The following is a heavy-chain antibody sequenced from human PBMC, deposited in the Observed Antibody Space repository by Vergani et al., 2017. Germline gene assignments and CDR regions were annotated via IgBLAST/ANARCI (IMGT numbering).Heavy chain of an antibody. CDR1: GGTFSSYA. CDR3: ARDPPPYSSGWYEWNY. J-gene: IGHJ4*02. V-gene: IGHV1-69*01. CDR2: IIPIFGTA. D-gene: IGHD6-19*01. Sequence: QVQLVQSGAEVKKPGSSVKVSCKASGGTFSSYAISWVRQAPGQGLEWMGGIIPIFGTANYAQKFQGRVTITADESTSTAYMDLSSLRSEDTAVYYCARDPPPYSSGWYEWNYWGQGTLVTVSS.